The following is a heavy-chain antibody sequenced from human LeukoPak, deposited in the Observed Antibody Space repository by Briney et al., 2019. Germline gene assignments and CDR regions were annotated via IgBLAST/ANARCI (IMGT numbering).Heavy chain of an antibody. CDR2: IYTSGST. CDR1: GGSISSYY. CDR3: ARDEGRAAEYYFDY. J-gene: IGHJ4*02. D-gene: IGHD6-13*01. V-gene: IGHV4-4*07. Sequence: SETLSLTCTVSGGSISSYYWSWIRQPAGKGLEWIGRIYTSGSTNYNPSLKSRVTMSVDTPKNQFSLKLSSVTAADTAVYYCARDEGRAAEYYFDYWGQGTLVTVSS.